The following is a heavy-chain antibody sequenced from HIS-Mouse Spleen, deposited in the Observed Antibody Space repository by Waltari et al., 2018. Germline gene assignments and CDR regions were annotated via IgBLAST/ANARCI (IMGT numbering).Heavy chain of an antibody. V-gene: IGHV3-23*01. D-gene: IGHD3-22*01. CDR2: ISGSGGST. J-gene: IGHJ4*02. CDR1: GFTFSSYA. Sequence: EVQLLESGGGLVQPGGSLRLSCAASGFTFSSYAMHWVPHAPGKGLEWVSAISGSGGSTYYADSVKGRFTISRDNSKNTLYLQMNSLRAEDTAVYYCAKSRDYYYDSSGYYFDYWGQGTLVTVSS. CDR3: AKSRDYYYDSSGYYFDY.